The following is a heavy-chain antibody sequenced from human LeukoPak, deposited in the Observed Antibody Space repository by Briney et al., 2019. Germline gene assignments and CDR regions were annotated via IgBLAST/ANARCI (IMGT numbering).Heavy chain of an antibody. CDR3: AKDSALVLRYFDY. J-gene: IGHJ4*02. CDR1: RFTFSNYA. CDR2: ISGSGGST. V-gene: IGHV3-23*01. Sequence: GGSLRLSCAASRFTFSNYAMSWVRQAPGKGLEWVSTISGSGGSTYYADSVKGRFTISRDNSKNTLYLQMNSLRAEDTAVYYCAKDSALVLRYFDYWGQGTLVTVSS. D-gene: IGHD6-13*01.